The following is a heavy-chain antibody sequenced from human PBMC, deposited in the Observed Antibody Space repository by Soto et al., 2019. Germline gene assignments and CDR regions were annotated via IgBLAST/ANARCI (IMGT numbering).Heavy chain of an antibody. CDR2: IRSKAYGGTT. J-gene: IGHJ3*02. CDR3: TRERIAVAGLFDAFDI. CDR1: GFTFGDYA. D-gene: IGHD6-19*01. Sequence: GGSLRLSCTASGFTFGDYAMSWFRQAPGKGLEWVGFIRSKAYGGTTEYAASVKGRFTISRDDSKSIAYLQMNSLKTEDTAVYYCTRERIAVAGLFDAFDIWGQGTMVTVSS. V-gene: IGHV3-49*03.